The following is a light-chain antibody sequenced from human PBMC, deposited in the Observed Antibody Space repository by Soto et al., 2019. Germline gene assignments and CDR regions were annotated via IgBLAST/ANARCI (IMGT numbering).Light chain of an antibody. Sequence: EIVMTQSPATLSVSPGERATISCRASQSVCSNLAWYHQKPGQPPRLLIYGASTRAPAIPARFSGSGSGTEFTLTISRLQSEDFAVYYCQQYNNWPPLTFGGGTKVELK. CDR2: GAS. CDR3: QQYNNWPPLT. CDR1: QSVCSN. J-gene: IGKJ4*01. V-gene: IGKV3-15*01.